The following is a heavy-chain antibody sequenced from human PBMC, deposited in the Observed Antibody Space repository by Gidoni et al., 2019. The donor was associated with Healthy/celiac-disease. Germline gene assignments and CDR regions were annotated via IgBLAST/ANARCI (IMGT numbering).Heavy chain of an antibody. D-gene: IGHD3-10*01. CDR1: GGSLRSGGYY. CDR3: ARVTETLMVQGAIDY. V-gene: IGHV4-31*03. CDR2: IYYSGST. J-gene: IGHJ4*02. Sequence: QVQLQESGPGLVKPSPTLSLTCTVSGGSLRSGGYYWSWIRQHPGKGLEWIGYIYYSGSTYYNPSLKSRVTISVDTSKNQFSLKLSSVTAADTAVYYCARVTETLMVQGAIDYWGQGTLVTVSS.